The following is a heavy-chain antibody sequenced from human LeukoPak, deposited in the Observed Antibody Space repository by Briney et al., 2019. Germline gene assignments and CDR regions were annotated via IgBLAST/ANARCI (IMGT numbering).Heavy chain of an antibody. Sequence: PSETLSLTCAVHGGSFSGYYWSWIRQPPGKGLEWIGEINHSGSTNYNPSLKSRVTISVDTSKNQFSLKLSSVTAADTAVYYCARVVYGSGSYYHDYWGQGTLVTVSS. CDR1: GGSFSGYY. J-gene: IGHJ4*02. D-gene: IGHD3-10*01. CDR3: ARVVYGSGSYYHDY. V-gene: IGHV4-34*01. CDR2: INHSGST.